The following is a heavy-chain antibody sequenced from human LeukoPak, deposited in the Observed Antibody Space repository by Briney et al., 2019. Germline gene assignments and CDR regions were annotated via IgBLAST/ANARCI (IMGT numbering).Heavy chain of an antibody. J-gene: IGHJ6*02. Sequence: GGSLRLSCAASGFALSSHWMTWVRQVPGRGPEWVANVNRDGSETYYLDSVKGRFTISKDNAKNPLYLQMNSLRAEDTALYHCARNNGMDVWGQGTTVIVSS. CDR2: VNRDGSET. V-gene: IGHV3-7*03. CDR1: GFALSSHW. CDR3: ARNNGMDV.